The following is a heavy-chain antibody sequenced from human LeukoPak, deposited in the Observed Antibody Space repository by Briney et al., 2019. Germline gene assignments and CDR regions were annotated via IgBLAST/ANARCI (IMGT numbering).Heavy chain of an antibody. CDR1: GFTFSSYG. D-gene: IGHD3-10*01. V-gene: IGHV3-48*04. CDR2: ISSSGSTI. Sequence: GGSLRLSCAASGFTFSSYGMHWVREAPGKGLEWVSYISSSGSTIYYADSVKGRFTISRDNAKNSLYLQMNSLRAEDTAVYYCARGTMVRGVMKGAFDIWGQGTMVTVSS. CDR3: ARGTMVRGVMKGAFDI. J-gene: IGHJ3*02.